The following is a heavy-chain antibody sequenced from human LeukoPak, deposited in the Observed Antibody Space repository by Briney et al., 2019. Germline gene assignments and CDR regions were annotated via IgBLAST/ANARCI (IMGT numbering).Heavy chain of an antibody. CDR3: ARVMEYYYDSSGYVVDDAFDI. CDR2: INTNTGNP. CDR1: GYTFTSYA. V-gene: IGHV7-4-1*02. Sequence: GASVKVSCRASGYTFTSYAMNWVRQAPGQGLEWMGWINTNTGNPTYTQGFTGRFVFSLDTSVSTAYLQISSLKAEDTAVYYCARVMEYYYDSSGYVVDDAFDIWGQGTMVTVSS. J-gene: IGHJ3*02. D-gene: IGHD3-22*01.